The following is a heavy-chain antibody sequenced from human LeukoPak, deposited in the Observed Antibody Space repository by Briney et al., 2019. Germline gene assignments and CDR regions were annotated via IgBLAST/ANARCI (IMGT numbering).Heavy chain of an antibody. J-gene: IGHJ6*02. CDR1: GFSFSSYA. CDR3: GRPTKYWLVRGNGVDV. CDR2: IDAGGDT. V-gene: IGHV3-23*01. D-gene: IGHD6-19*01. Sequence: GASLRLSCAASGFSFSSYAMTWVRQAPGEGLEWVSSIDAGGDTYHSDSVKGRFTISRDNSMNTLYLQMNSLRADDTAVYYCGRPTKYWLVRGNGVDVWGQGTTVTVSS.